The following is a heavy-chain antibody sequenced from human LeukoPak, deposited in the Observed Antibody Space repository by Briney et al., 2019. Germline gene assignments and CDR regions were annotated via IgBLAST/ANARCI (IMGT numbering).Heavy chain of an antibody. Sequence: ASVKVSCKSSGYTFTSYGISWVRQAPGQGLEWMGIINPSGGSTSYAQKFQGRVTMTRDMSTSTVYMDLSSLRSEDTAVYYCARGEYYYYYMDVWGKGTTVTVSS. CDR3: ARGEYYYYYMDV. V-gene: IGHV1-46*01. J-gene: IGHJ6*03. CDR2: INPSGGST. CDR1: GYTFTSYG.